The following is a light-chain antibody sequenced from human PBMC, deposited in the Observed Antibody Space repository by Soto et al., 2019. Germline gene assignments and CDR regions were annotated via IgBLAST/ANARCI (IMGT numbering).Light chain of an antibody. CDR3: QQYGSSGT. CDR1: QSVSSN. Sequence: EILMTQSPVTLSVSPGERATLSCRASQSVSSNLAWYQQKPGQAPSLLIYGAFTRATGIPARFSVTGSGTDFTLTISRLEPEDFAVYYCQQYGSSGTFGQGTKVDIK. J-gene: IGKJ1*01. V-gene: IGKV3-15*01. CDR2: GAF.